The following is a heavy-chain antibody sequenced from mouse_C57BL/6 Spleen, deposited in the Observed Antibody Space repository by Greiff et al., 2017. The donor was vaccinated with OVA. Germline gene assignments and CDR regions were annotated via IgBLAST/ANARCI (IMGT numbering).Heavy chain of an antibody. V-gene: IGHV1-50*01. CDR2: IDPSDSYT. D-gene: IGHD4-1*01. CDR3: ARSGTGFYFDY. J-gene: IGHJ2*01. Sequence: VKLQQPGAELVKPGASVKLSCKASGYTFTSYWMQWVKQRPGQGLEWIGEIDPSDSYTNYNQKFKGKATLTVDTSSSTAYMQLSSLTSEDSAVYYCARSGTGFYFDYGGQGTTLTVSS. CDR1: GYTFTSYW.